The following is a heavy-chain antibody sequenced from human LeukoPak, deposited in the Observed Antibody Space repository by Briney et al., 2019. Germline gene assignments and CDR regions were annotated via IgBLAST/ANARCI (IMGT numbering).Heavy chain of an antibody. CDR2: ISGSGGST. CDR1: GFTFSSYG. D-gene: IGHD3-22*01. Sequence: GGSLRLSCAASGFTFSSYGMSWVRQAPGKGLEWVSAISGSGGSTYYADSVKGRFTISRDNSKNTLYLRMDSLRAEDTAVYYCARLSYYYDSSGYWGAKAFDIWGQGTRVTVSS. CDR3: ARLSYYYDSSGYWGAKAFDI. V-gene: IGHV3-23*01. J-gene: IGHJ3*02.